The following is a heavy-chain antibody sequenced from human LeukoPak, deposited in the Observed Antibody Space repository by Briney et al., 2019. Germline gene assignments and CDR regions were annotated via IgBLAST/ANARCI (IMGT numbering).Heavy chain of an antibody. V-gene: IGHV3-30*03. CDR3: SASRPHYGDYYGLDV. CDR1: GFTFSSYG. Sequence: GGSLRLSCAASGFTFSSYGMHWVRQAPGKGLEWVAVISYDGSHKYSADSVKGRFTISRDNSKNALYLQMNSLRTEDTAVYFCSASRPHYGDYYGLDVWGHGTTVTVSS. J-gene: IGHJ6*02. CDR2: ISYDGSHK. D-gene: IGHD4/OR15-4a*01.